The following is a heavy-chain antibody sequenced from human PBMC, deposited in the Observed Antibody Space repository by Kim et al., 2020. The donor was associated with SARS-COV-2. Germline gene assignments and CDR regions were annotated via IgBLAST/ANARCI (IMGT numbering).Heavy chain of an antibody. CDR3: ARSQDAGALWCFDY. Sequence: GGSLRLSCAASGFTFSSYEMNWVRQAPGKGLEWVSYISSSGSTIYYADSVKGRFTISRDNAKNSLYLQMNSLRAEDTAVYYCARSQDAGALWCFDYWGQGTLVTVSS. CDR2: ISSSGSTI. V-gene: IGHV3-48*03. J-gene: IGHJ4*02. CDR1: GFTFSSYE. D-gene: IGHD5-18*01.